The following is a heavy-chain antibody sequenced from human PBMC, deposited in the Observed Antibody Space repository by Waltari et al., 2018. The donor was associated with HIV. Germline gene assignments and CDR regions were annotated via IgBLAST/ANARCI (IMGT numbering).Heavy chain of an antibody. D-gene: IGHD4-17*01. CDR2: IRSKGYGGTT. Sequence: ELQLGKFGGGLVQPGRSLRLSCATSGFSFGDYAMSWFRQAPGKGLEWVGFIRSKGYGGTTHYAASVKGRFTISRDDSKSLSYLQMNSLKTEDTALYYCTRGTFTVTYYFDYWGWGTLVTVSS. CDR3: TRGTFTVTYYFDY. V-gene: IGHV3-49*03. CDR1: GFSFGDYA. J-gene: IGHJ4*02.